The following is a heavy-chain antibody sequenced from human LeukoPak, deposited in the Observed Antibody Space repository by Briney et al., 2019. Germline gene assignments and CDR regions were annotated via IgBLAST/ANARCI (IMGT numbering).Heavy chain of an antibody. Sequence: GASVNVSCKASGYSFTGYYMHWVRQASGQGLEWMGWIIPNSGGTNYAQKFQGRVTMTRDTSISTAYMELSRLRSDDTAVYYCARPLWSGYYPLFGYWGQGTLVTVSS. V-gene: IGHV1-2*02. CDR2: IIPNSGGT. CDR3: ARPLWSGYYPLFGY. D-gene: IGHD3-3*01. J-gene: IGHJ4*02. CDR1: GYSFTGYY.